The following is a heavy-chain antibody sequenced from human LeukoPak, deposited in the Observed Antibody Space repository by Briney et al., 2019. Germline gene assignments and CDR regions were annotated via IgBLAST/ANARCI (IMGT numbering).Heavy chain of an antibody. D-gene: IGHD3-10*01. CDR2: IYYSGTT. J-gene: IGHJ5*02. V-gene: IGHV4-39*01. CDR3: ARQPKSCAPGIFITGKACWFDP. Sequence: SETLSLTCSVSDGSISSGYYYWAWIRQPPGKGPEWIGSIYYSGTTYPNPSLKSRVTISVDTSKNQFSLKLSSVTAADTAVYYCARQPKSCAPGIFITGKACWFDPWGQGTLVTVSP. CDR1: DGSISSGYYY.